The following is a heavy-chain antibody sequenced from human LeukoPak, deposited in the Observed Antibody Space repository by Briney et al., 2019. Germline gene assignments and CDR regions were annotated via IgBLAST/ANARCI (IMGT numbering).Heavy chain of an antibody. CDR3: ARDRSYYDSSGYYSVY. CDR1: GYTFTGYY. J-gene: IGHJ4*02. Sequence: ASVKVSCKASGYTFTGYYMHWVRQAPGQGLEWMGWINPNSGGTNHAQKLQGRVTMTTDTSTSTAYMELRSLRSDDTAVYYCARDRSYYDSSGYYSVYWGQGTLVTVSS. CDR2: INPNSGGT. V-gene: IGHV1-2*02. D-gene: IGHD3-22*01.